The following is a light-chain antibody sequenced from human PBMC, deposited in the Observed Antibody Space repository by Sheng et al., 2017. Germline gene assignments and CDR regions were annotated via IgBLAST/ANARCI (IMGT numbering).Light chain of an antibody. V-gene: IGKV1-33*01. CDR3: QQYDDALFT. CDR1: QDINNY. CDR2: DAS. Sequence: GDRVTIICQASQDINNYVNWYQQKPGKAPKLLIFDASNLETGVPSRFSGSGYGTDFTFTISSLQPEDFATYYCQQYDDALFTFGPGTKVDIK. J-gene: IGKJ3*01.